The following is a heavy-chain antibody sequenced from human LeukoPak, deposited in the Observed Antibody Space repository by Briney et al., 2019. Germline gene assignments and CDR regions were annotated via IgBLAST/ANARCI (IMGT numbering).Heavy chain of an antibody. J-gene: IGHJ4*02. D-gene: IGHD3-22*01. CDR3: AKDRGYDSSGYYPGLFDY. V-gene: IGHV3-30*02. CDR1: GFTFSSYG. CDR2: IRYDGSNK. Sequence: GGSLRLSCAPSGFTFSSYGMHWVRQAPGKGLEWVAFIRYDGSNKYYADSVKGPLTISRDNSQNTLYLQMNSLRAEDTAVYYCAKDRGYDSSGYYPGLFDYWGQGTLVTVSS.